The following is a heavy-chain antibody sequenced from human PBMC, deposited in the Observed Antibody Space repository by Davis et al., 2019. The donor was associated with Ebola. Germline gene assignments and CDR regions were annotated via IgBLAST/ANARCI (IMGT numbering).Heavy chain of an antibody. D-gene: IGHD4-17*01. J-gene: IGHJ4*02. CDR1: GFTFSSYG. CDR3: GKATVITGDY. CDR2: ISYDGSNK. Sequence: GESLKISCAASGFTFSSYGMHWVRRAPGKGLEWVAVISYDGSNKYYADSVKGRFTISRDNSKNTLYLQMNSLRAEDTAVYYCGKATVITGDYWGQGTLVTVSS. V-gene: IGHV3-30*03.